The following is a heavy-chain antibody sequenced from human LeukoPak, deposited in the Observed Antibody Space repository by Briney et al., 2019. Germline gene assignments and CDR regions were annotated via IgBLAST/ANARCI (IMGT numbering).Heavy chain of an antibody. CDR1: GITFSSYG. Sequence: PGRFLRLSCAASGITFSSYGMHWVRQAPGKGLEWVAVISCDGNNKYYADSVKGRFTISRDNSKNTLDLQMNSLRAEDTAVYFCTRSPHGDRAFDIWGQGTMGTLSS. CDR3: TRSPHGDRAFDI. J-gene: IGHJ3*02. V-gene: IGHV3-30*03. D-gene: IGHD3-22*01. CDR2: ISCDGNNK.